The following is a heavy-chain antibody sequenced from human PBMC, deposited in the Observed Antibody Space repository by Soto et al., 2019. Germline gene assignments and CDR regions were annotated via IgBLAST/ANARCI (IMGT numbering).Heavy chain of an antibody. J-gene: IGHJ4*02. D-gene: IGHD1-7*01. CDR3: AKDFSDIWDYRRDFDY. Sequence: PGGSLRLSCAASGFTFDGFAMHWVRQAPGKGLEWVSGISWNSGSVAYADSVKGRFTISRDNAKNSLYLQMNSLTPEDTALYYCAKDFSDIWDYRRDFDYWGQGTLVTVSS. CDR1: GFTFDGFA. CDR2: ISWNSGSV. V-gene: IGHV3-9*01.